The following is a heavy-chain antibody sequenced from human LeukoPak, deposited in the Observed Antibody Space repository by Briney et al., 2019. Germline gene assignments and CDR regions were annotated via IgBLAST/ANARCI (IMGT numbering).Heavy chain of an antibody. J-gene: IGHJ4*02. CDR2: ISSRSSTI. V-gene: IGHV3-48*01. CDR1: GFSFSSYS. D-gene: IGHD3-3*01. Sequence: GGSLRLSCAASGFSFSSYSMNWVRQAPGKGLEWVSYISSRSSTIYYADSVKGRFTISRDNAKNSLYLRMNSLRAEDTAVYYCARERVSTYYDFWSGYEDYWGQGTLVTVSS. CDR3: ARERVSTYYDFWSGYEDY.